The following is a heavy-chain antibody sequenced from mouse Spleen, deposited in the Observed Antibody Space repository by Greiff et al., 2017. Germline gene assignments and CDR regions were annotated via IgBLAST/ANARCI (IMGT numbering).Heavy chain of an antibody. D-gene: IGHD2-4*01. CDR1: GYTFTSYW. V-gene: IGHV1-59*01. CDR2: IDPSDSYT. J-gene: IGHJ3*01. Sequence: QVQLQQPGAELVRPGTSVKLSCKASGYTFTSYWMHWVKQRPGQGLEWIGVIDPSDSYTNYNQKFKGKATLTVDTSSSTAYMQLSSLTSEDSAVYYCAAYDYGFAYWGQGTLVTVSA. CDR3: AAYDYGFAY.